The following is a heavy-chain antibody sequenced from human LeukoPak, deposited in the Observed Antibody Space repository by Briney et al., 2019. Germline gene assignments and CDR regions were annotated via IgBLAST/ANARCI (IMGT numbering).Heavy chain of an antibody. CDR3: TRDLYCTSTSCYEDV. V-gene: IGHV3-30-3*01. CDR2: LSSDGSNA. Sequence: GGSLRLSCAASGFTFSNYPMHWVRQAPGTGLGWVAVLSSDGSNAYYADSVKGRFTISRDNSRNTLHLQMSSLRTEDTAAYYCTRDLYCTSTSCYEDVWGQGTTVTVSS. J-gene: IGHJ6*02. CDR1: GFTFSNYP. D-gene: IGHD2-2*01.